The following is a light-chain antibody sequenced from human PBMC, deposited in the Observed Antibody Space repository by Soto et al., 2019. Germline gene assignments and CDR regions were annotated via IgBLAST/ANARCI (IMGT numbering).Light chain of an antibody. J-gene: IGLJ3*02. CDR1: SSDVGGYNY. CDR2: EVS. V-gene: IGLV2-14*01. Sequence: QSALTQPASVSGSPGQSITISCTGSSSDVGGYNYVSWYQQYPGKAPQVLLYEVSNRPSGVSNRFSGSKSGNTASLTISGLQADDEADYYCSSYTSSLTGVFGGGTQLTVL. CDR3: SSYTSSLTGV.